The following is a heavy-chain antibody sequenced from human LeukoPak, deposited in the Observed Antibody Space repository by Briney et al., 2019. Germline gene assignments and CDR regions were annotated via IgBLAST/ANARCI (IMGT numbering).Heavy chain of an antibody. Sequence: ASVKVSCKASGYTFTRYYMHWGRQAPGQGLEWMGITKASGGSTSHAQKFQGRVTMTRDTSTSTVYMELSSLRSEDTAVYYCARGGTEGHQHHYGMDVWGQGTTVIVSS. CDR2: TKASGGST. D-gene: IGHD1-1*01. CDR1: GYTFTRYY. CDR3: ARGGTEGHQHHYGMDV. V-gene: IGHV1-46*01. J-gene: IGHJ6*02.